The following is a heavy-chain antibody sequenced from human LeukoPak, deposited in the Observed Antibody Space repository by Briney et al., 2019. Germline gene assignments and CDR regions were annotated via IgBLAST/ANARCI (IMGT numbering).Heavy chain of an antibody. J-gene: IGHJ5*02. D-gene: IGHD2-15*01. Sequence: PSETLSLTCAVYGGSFSGYYWSWIRQPPGKGLEWIGEINHSGSTNYNPSLKTRVTISVDTSKNQFSLKLSSVTAADTAVYYCARVQGRCSGGSCYRRTAESGSFTINWFDPWGQGTLVTVS. CDR3: ARVQGRCSGGSCYRRTAESGSFTINWFDP. CDR1: GGSFSGYY. V-gene: IGHV4-34*01. CDR2: INHSGST.